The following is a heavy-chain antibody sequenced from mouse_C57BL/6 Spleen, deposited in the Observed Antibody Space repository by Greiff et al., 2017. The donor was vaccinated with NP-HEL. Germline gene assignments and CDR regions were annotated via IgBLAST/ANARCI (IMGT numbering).Heavy chain of an antibody. Sequence: QVQLQQSGPELVKPGASVKISCKASGYAFSSSWMNWVKQRPGKGLEWIGRIYPGDGDTNYNGKFKGKATLTADKSSSTAYMQLSSLTSEDSAVYFCARSVYGSGSYFEVWGTGTTVTVSS. CDR1: GYAFSSSW. V-gene: IGHV1-82*01. CDR3: ARSVYGSGSYFEV. D-gene: IGHD1-1*01. J-gene: IGHJ1*03. CDR2: IYPGDGDT.